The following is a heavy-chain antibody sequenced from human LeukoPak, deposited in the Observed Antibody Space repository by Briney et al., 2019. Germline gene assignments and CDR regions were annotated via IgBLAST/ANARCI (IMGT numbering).Heavy chain of an antibody. Sequence: GGSLRLSCAASGFTLSSSEMDWVRQAPGKGLEWVSYINSDNSVLYADSVKGRFTISSDKATNSVYLQMNSLRAEDTAVYYCASSVGYSNFDYWGQGTLVTVSS. CDR3: ASSVGYSNFDY. CDR1: GFTLSSSE. CDR2: INSDNSV. J-gene: IGHJ4*02. V-gene: IGHV3-48*03. D-gene: IGHD4-11*01.